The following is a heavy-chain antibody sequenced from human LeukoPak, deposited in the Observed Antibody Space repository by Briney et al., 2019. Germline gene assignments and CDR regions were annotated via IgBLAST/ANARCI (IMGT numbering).Heavy chain of an antibody. D-gene: IGHD6-19*01. CDR2: IRYDGSNK. Sequence: GGSLRLSCAASGFTFSSYGMHWVRQAPGKGLGWVAFIRYDGSNKYYADSVKGRFTISRDNSKNTLYLQMNSLRAEDTAVYYCAKGAKWLPKGRIDYWGQGTLVTVSS. V-gene: IGHV3-30*02. CDR1: GFTFSSYG. CDR3: AKGAKWLPKGRIDY. J-gene: IGHJ4*02.